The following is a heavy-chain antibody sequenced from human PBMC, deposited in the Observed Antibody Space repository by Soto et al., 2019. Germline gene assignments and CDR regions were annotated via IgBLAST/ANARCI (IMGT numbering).Heavy chain of an antibody. CDR2: INPNSGGT. J-gene: IGHJ3*02. CDR1: GYTFTGYY. V-gene: IGHV1-2*04. D-gene: IGHD3-9*01. CDR3: AREEQIFEGYASFDI. Sequence: QVQLVQSGAEVKKPGASVKVSCKASGYTFTGYYMHWVRQAPGQGLEWMGWINPNSGGTNYAQKFQGWVTMTRDTSISTAYMELSRLRSDDTAVYYCAREEQIFEGYASFDIWGQGTMVTVSS.